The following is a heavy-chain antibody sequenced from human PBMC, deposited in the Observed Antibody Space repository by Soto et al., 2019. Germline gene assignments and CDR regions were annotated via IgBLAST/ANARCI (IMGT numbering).Heavy chain of an antibody. V-gene: IGHV4-59*01. Sequence: PSETLSLTCTVSGGSINYSYWTWIRQPPGKGLEWIGYISYTGSANYNASLKSRLTISVDTSKNQFSLKLSSVTAADTALYYCARVNYGDYYDGMDVWGQGTTVTVSS. J-gene: IGHJ6*02. CDR3: ARVNYGDYYDGMDV. D-gene: IGHD4-17*01. CDR2: ISYTGSA. CDR1: GGSINYSY.